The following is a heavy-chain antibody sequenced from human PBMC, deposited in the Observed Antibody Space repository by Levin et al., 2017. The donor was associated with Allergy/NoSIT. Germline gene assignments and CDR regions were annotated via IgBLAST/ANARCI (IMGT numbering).Heavy chain of an antibody. CDR1: GFTFSSYA. V-gene: IGHV3-23*01. Sequence: PGGSLRLSCAASGFTFSSYAMSWVRQAPGKGLEWVSAISGSGGSTYYADSVKGRFTISRDNSKNTLYLQMNSLRAEDTAVYYCAKDPTQYQDFWTPFDYWGQGTLVTVSS. J-gene: IGHJ4*02. D-gene: IGHD3/OR15-3a*01. CDR3: AKDPTQYQDFWTPFDY. CDR2: ISGSGGST.